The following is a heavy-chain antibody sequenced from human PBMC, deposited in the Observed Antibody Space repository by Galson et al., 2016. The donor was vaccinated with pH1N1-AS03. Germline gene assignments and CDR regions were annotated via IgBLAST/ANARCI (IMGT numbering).Heavy chain of an antibody. D-gene: IGHD1-1*01. CDR3: ARNWNFFNL. CDR2: ISTAGITT. Sequence: SLRLSCAASGFTFDYFYMSWIRQAPGKGLEWISFISTAGITTHYADSVKGRFTISRDNASNSLYLEMTSLRPEDTAIYYCARNWNFFNLWGQGVLVTVSS. V-gene: IGHV3-11*01. J-gene: IGHJ4*02. CDR1: GFTFDYFY.